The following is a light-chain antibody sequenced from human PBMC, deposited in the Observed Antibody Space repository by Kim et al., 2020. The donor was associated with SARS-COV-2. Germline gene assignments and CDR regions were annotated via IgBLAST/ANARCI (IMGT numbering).Light chain of an antibody. Sequence: ASVGDSVTITCRESQSISSWVAWYQQKPEKDPKSRIYAASSLQSGVPSRFSGSGSGTDFTHTISSLQPEDFATYYCQQYNSYPTTFGQGTKVDIK. V-gene: IGKV1D-16*01. CDR1: QSISSW. J-gene: IGKJ1*01. CDR3: QQYNSYPTT. CDR2: AAS.